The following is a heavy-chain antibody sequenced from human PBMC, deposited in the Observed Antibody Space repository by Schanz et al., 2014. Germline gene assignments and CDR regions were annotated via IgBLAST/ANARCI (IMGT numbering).Heavy chain of an antibody. CDR2: ISGSGGST. J-gene: IGHJ3*02. Sequence: EMQLLESGGGLAQPGGSLRLSCAASGFTLSNYAMSWVRQAPGKGLEWVSAISGSGGSTYYADSVKGRFTISRDNSKNTLYLQMNSLRAEDTAVYYCAKGRFGELSAFDIWGQGTMXTVSS. D-gene: IGHD3-10*01. CDR1: GFTLSNYA. CDR3: AKGRFGELSAFDI. V-gene: IGHV3-23*01.